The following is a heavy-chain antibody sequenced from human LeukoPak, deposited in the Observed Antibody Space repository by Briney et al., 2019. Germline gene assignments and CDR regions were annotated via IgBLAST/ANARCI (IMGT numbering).Heavy chain of an antibody. CDR3: ARNNDFWSGYGSDYYYYGMDV. Sequence: SETLSLTCAVYGGSFSGYYWSWIRQPPGKGLEWIGEINHSGSTNYNPSLKSRVTISVDTSKNQFSLKLSSVTAADTAVYYCARNNDFWSGYGSDYYYYGMDVWGQGTTVTVSS. J-gene: IGHJ6*02. CDR2: INHSGST. V-gene: IGHV4-34*01. CDR1: GGSFSGYY. D-gene: IGHD3-3*01.